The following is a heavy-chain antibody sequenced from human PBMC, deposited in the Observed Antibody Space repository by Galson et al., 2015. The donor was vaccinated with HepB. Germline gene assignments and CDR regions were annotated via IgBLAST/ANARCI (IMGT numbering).Heavy chain of an antibody. Sequence: LSLTCTVSGDSISSGSYYWSWIRQPAGKGLEWIGRIYTSGSTNYNPSLKSRVTISVDTSKNQFSLKLSSVTAADTAVYYCARDGYPFFDCWGQGTLVTVSS. J-gene: IGHJ4*02. CDR2: IYTSGST. D-gene: IGHD5-12*01. CDR1: GDSISSGSYY. CDR3: ARDGYPFFDC. V-gene: IGHV4-61*02.